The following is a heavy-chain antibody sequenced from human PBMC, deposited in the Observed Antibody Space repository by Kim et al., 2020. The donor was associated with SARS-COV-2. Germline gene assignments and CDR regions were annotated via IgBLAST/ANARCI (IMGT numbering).Heavy chain of an antibody. CDR3: ARDVFDY. V-gene: IGHV3-11*01. Sequence: GSTKYYADSVKGRFTISRDNAKNSLYLQMNSLRAEDTAVYYCARDVFDYWGQGTLVTVSS. J-gene: IGHJ4*02. CDR2: GSTK.